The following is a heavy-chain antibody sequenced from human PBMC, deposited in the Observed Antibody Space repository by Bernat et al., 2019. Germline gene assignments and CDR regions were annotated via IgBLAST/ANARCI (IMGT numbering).Heavy chain of an antibody. J-gene: IGHJ4*02. CDR1: GFTFSSYG. V-gene: IGHV3-33*01. CDR2: IWYAGSNK. Sequence: QVQLVESGGGVVQPGRSLRLSCAASGFTFSSYGMHWVRQAPGKGLEWVAVIWYAGSNKYYADSVKGRLTISRDNSKNRLYLQMNSLRAEDTAVYDCAREREGLWFGTFDYWGQGTLVTVSS. CDR3: AREREGLWFGTFDY. D-gene: IGHD3-10*01.